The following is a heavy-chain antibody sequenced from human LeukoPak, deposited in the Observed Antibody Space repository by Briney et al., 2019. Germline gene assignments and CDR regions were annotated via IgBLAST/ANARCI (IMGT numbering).Heavy chain of an antibody. D-gene: IGHD2/OR15-2a*01. V-gene: IGHV1-46*01. Sequence: ASVKVSCKASGYTFIANYMHWVRQAPGQGLEWMGIINPVGGSTDYSQTFQGRVTMTRDTSTSTVYMELNNLRSEDTAVYYCARDSDEYRKPPDHWGQGTLVTVSS. J-gene: IGHJ4*02. CDR1: GYTFIANY. CDR3: ARDSDEYRKPPDH. CDR2: INPVGGST.